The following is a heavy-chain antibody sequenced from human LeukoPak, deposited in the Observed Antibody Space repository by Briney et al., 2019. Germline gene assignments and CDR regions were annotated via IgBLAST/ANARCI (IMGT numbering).Heavy chain of an antibody. CDR1: GFTFSSYA. J-gene: IGHJ4*02. V-gene: IGHV3-23*01. CDR3: AKEGHLGSCTSTTCYFDY. CDR2: ISGSGGST. D-gene: IGHD2-2*01. Sequence: GGSLRLSCAASGFTFSSYAMSWVRQAPGKGLEWVSAISGSGGSTYYADSVKGRFTISRDNSKNTLYLQVNSLRAEDTAVYYCAKEGHLGSCTSTTCYFDYWGQGTLVTVSS.